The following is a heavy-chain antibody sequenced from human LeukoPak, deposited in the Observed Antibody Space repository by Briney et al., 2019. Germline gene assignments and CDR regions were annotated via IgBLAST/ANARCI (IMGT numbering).Heavy chain of an antibody. Sequence: GGSLRLSCAASGFTFSSYSMNWVRQAPGKGLEWVSSISSSSSYIYYADSVKGRFTISRDNAKNSLYLQMNSLRAEDTAVYYCASPSLWFGELLYGHDYWGQETLVTVSS. J-gene: IGHJ4*02. CDR1: GFTFSSYS. CDR2: ISSSSSYI. V-gene: IGHV3-21*01. CDR3: ASPSLWFGELLYGHDY. D-gene: IGHD3-10*01.